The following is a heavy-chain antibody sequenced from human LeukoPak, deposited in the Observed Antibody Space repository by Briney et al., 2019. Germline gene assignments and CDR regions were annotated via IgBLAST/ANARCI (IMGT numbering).Heavy chain of an antibody. D-gene: IGHD2/OR15-2a*01. V-gene: IGHV3-73*01. CDR1: GFTVSSNY. CDR2: IRSKANNYAT. CDR3: TRIRTGDGNSIFDF. J-gene: IGHJ4*02. Sequence: GGSLRLSCAASGFTVSSNYMSWVRQASGNGLEWVGRIRSKANNYATAYGESVKGRFTISRDDSKNTAYLQMNSLRTEDAALYYCTRIRTGDGNSIFDFWGQGTPVTVSS.